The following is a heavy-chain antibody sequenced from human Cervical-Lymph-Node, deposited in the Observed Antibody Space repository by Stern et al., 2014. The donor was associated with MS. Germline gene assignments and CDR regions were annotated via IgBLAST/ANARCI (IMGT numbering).Heavy chain of an antibody. CDR3: ARTRYSSSWYTFDP. V-gene: IGHV5-51*03. D-gene: IGHD6-13*01. CDR2: IQPGDSEP. Sequence: VQLVQSGAEVKKPGESLKISCTGSGYSFTSYYILWVRHVPGKGLEWMGIIQPGDSEPRYSPSFQGQVTISADKSINTAYLQWRSLKASDTAMYYCARTRYSSSWYTFDPWGQGTLVTVSS. J-gene: IGHJ5*02. CDR1: GYSFTSYY.